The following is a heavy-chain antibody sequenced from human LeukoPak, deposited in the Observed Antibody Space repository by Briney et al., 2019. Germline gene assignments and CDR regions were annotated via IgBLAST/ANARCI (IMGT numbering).Heavy chain of an antibody. CDR3: AGGYYDVLTGLSWFDP. J-gene: IGHJ5*02. Sequence: SETLSLTCAVSSGSISSGGYSWNWIRQPPGKGLEWIGYIYYSGSTNYNPSLKSRVTISVDTSKNQFSLKLRSVTAADTAVYYCAGGYYDVLTGLSWFDPWGQGTLVTVSS. V-gene: IGHV4-61*08. CDR2: IYYSGST. CDR1: SGSISSGGYS. D-gene: IGHD3-9*01.